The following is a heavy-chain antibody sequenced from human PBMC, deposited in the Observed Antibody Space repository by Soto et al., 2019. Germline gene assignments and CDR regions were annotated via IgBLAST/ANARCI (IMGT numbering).Heavy chain of an antibody. CDR1: GGTFSSYA. CDR2: IIPIFGTA. D-gene: IGHD5-18*01. CDR3: ARGRDSYGGNYYYYGMDV. V-gene: IGHV1-69*13. J-gene: IGHJ6*02. Sequence: SVKVSCKASGGTFSSYAISWVRQAPGQGLEWMGGIIPIFGTANYAQKFQGRVTITADESTSTAYMELSSLRSEDTAVYYCARGRDSYGGNYYYYGMDVWGQGTTVTVSS.